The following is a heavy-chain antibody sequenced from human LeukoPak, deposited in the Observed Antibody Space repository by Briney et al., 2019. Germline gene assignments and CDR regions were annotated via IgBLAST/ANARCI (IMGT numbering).Heavy chain of an antibody. V-gene: IGHV3-66*02. Sequence: GGSLRLSCAASGFSISSYYMSWVRQAPGKALELVSVLYVGGETYYADSVQGRFTISRDSSKNTLYLQMNSLRTDDTAVYYCARGAGWNYFGYWGQGTLVTVSS. CDR1: GFSISSYY. J-gene: IGHJ4*02. D-gene: IGHD6-19*01. CDR3: ARGAGWNYFGY. CDR2: LYVGGET.